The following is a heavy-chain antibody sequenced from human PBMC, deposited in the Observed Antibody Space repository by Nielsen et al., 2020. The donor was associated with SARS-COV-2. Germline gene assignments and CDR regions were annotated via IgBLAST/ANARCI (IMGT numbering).Heavy chain of an antibody. CDR1: GGTFSSYA. D-gene: IGHD1-26*01. V-gene: IGHV1-69*13. J-gene: IGHJ3*02. Sequence: SVKVSCKASGGTFSSYAISWVRQAPGQGLEWMGGIIPIFGTANYAQKFQGRVTITAGESTSTAYMELSSLRSEDTAVYYCAREDNSGSYYEAFDIWGQGTMVTVSS. CDR2: IIPIFGTA. CDR3: AREDNSGSYYEAFDI.